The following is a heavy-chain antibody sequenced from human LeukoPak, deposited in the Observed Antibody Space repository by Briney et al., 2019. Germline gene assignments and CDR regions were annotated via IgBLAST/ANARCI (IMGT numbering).Heavy chain of an antibody. CDR2: INPSGGST. CDR3: ARLRGTRVGLYNWFDP. Sequence: ASVKVSCKASGYTSTSYYMHWVRQAPGQGLEWMGIINPSGGSTSYAQKFQGGVTMTRDMSTSTVYMELSSLRSDDTAVYYCARLRGTRVGLYNWFDPWGQGTLVTVSS. V-gene: IGHV1-46*01. J-gene: IGHJ5*02. D-gene: IGHD3-16*01. CDR1: GYTSTSYY.